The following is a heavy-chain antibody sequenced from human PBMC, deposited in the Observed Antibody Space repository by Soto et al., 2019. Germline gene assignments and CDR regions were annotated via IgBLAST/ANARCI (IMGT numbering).Heavy chain of an antibody. D-gene: IGHD1-1*01. CDR3: ASKTTGTKYYYYYGMDV. CDR2: IDPSDSYT. V-gene: IGHV5-10-1*01. CDR1: GYSFTSYW. J-gene: IGHJ6*02. Sequence: PGESLKISCKGSGYSFTSYWISWVLQMPWKGLEWMGRIDPSDSYTNYSPSFQGHVTISADKSISTAYLQWSSLKASDTAMYYCASKTTGTKYYYYYGMDVWGQGTTVTVSS.